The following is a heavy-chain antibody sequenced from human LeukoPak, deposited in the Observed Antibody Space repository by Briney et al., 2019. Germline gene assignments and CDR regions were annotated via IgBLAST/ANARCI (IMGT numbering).Heavy chain of an antibody. CDR2: INPSGGST. D-gene: IGHD6-13*01. Sequence: ASVKVSFKASGYTFTSYYMHWVRQAPGQGLEWMGIINPSGGSTSYAQKFQGRVTMTRDTSTSTVYMELSSLRSEDTAVYYCARIMLVPYYFDYWGQGTLVTVSS. V-gene: IGHV1-46*01. J-gene: IGHJ4*02. CDR3: ARIMLVPYYFDY. CDR1: GYTFTSYY.